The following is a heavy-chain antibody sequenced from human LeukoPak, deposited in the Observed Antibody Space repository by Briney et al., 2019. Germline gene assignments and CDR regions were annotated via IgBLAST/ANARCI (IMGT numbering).Heavy chain of an antibody. CDR3: ARVAYVVVTAMGEGWFDP. CDR2: INHSGST. Sequence: SETLSLTCAVYGGSFSGYYWSWIRQPPGKGLEWIGEINHSGSTNYNPSLKSRVTISVDTSKNQFSLKLSPVTAADTAVYYCARVAYVVVTAMGEGWFDPWGQGTLVTVSS. J-gene: IGHJ5*02. CDR1: GGSFSGYY. D-gene: IGHD2-21*02. V-gene: IGHV4-34*01.